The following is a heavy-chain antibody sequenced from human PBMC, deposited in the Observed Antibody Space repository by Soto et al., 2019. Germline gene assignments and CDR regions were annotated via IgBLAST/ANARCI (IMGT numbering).Heavy chain of an antibody. D-gene: IGHD5-18*01. CDR2: IIPIFGTA. CDR1: GGTFSSYA. Sequence: QVQLVQSGAEVKKPGSSVNVSCKASGGTFSSYAISWVRQAPGQGLEWMGGIIPIFGTANYAQKFQGRVTITADESTSTAYMELSSLRSEDTAVYYCAREADTAMVTPFISPQFQHWGQGTLVTVSS. CDR3: AREADTAMVTPFISPQFQH. J-gene: IGHJ1*01. V-gene: IGHV1-69*01.